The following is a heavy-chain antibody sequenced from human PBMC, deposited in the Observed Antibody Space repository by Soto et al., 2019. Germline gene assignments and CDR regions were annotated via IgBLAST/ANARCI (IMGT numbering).Heavy chain of an antibody. J-gene: IGHJ4*02. CDR1: GFMFRVYG. Sequence: QVQLVESGGGVVQPGRSLRLSCAASGFMFRVYGMHWVRQAPGKGPEWVAVISSDGRSEFYADPVKGRFTISRDNPKSTVFLTMNRLRPEDTAIDYRAKTIDTTSGVSSRGRGALLDYWGQGTVVTVSS. CDR3: AKTIDTTSGVSSRGRGALLDY. D-gene: IGHD2-2*01. CDR2: ISSDGRSE. V-gene: IGHV3-30*18.